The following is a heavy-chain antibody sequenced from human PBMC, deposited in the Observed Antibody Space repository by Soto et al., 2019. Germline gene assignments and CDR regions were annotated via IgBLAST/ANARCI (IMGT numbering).Heavy chain of an antibody. V-gene: IGHV3-21*01. Sequence: EVQLVESGGGLVKPGGSLRLSCAASGFTFSDYDMTWVRQAPGKGLEWVSSITSNSIYKYSADSLNGRFTISRDNAKNTLFLQINSLRAEDTAVYYCARDLSGGNYYYHGRDVWGQGTTVTVSS. D-gene: IGHD1-26*01. CDR3: ARDLSGGNYYYHGRDV. CDR1: GFTFSDYD. J-gene: IGHJ6*02. CDR2: ITSNSIYK.